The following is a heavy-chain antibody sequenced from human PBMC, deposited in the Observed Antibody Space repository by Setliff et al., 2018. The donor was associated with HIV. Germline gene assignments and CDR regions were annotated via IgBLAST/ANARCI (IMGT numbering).Heavy chain of an antibody. J-gene: IGHJ6*03. D-gene: IGHD3-10*01. Sequence: SETLSLTCSVSGGSIDSSDYYWGWIRQPPGKGLEWIGTVYYTGSTFYNPSLESRVTISVDTSKNQFSLKLRSVTATDTTVYYCARQITMVRGVYQPYYYYYMDVWGKGTTVTVSS. CDR3: ARQITMVRGVYQPYYYYYMDV. CDR2: VYYTGST. CDR1: GGSIDSSDYY. V-gene: IGHV4-39*01.